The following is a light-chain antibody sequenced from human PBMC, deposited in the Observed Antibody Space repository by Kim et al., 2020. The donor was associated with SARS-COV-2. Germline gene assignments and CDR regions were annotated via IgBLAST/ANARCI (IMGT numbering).Light chain of an antibody. J-gene: IGKJ4*01. CDR1: QSLVFSDGKTY. Sequence: DVIMTQSPLSLPVTLGQLASISCRSSQSLVFSDGKTYLNWFHQRPGQSPRRLIYKVSNRDSGVPDRFSGSVSGTDFTLKISRVEAEDVGVYYCMYGTHWPPSFTFGGGTKVNIK. CDR2: KVS. V-gene: IGKV2-30*01. CDR3: MYGTHWPPSFT.